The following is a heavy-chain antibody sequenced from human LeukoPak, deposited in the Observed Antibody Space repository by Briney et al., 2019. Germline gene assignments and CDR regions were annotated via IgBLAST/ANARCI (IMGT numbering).Heavy chain of an antibody. CDR1: NYTFTSYG. J-gene: IGHJ4*02. CDR3: ARDGSGVWFDY. D-gene: IGHD3-10*01. CDR2: INAYNGDT. V-gene: IGHV1-18*01. Sequence: ASVKVSCKASNYTFTSYGISWVRQAPGQGLEWMAWINAYNGDTNHAQKFQGRVTLTTDTSTSTAYMELRSLRSDDTAVYYCARDGSGVWFDYWGQGTLVTVSS.